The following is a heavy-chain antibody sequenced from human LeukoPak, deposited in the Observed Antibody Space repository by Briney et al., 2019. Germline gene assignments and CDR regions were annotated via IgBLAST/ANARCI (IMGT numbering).Heavy chain of an antibody. Sequence: GGSLRLSCAASGFTFNSYAMYWVRQAPGKGLEWVSGIFGSGGSAHYADSVKGRFAISRDNSKNRVYLQMNSLRAGNTAVYYCAKTATGYSSGHYPGWPVDYWGQGTLVTVSS. CDR3: AKTATGYSSGHYPGWPVDY. V-gene: IGHV3-23*01. CDR2: IFGSGGSA. D-gene: IGHD6-19*01. J-gene: IGHJ4*02. CDR1: GFTFNSYA.